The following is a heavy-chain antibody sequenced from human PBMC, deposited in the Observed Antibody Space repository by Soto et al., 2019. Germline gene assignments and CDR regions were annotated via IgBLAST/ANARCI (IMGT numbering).Heavy chain of an antibody. CDR2: IKSKTDGGTT. CDR3: TTGYYGDFWYFDY. D-gene: IGHD4-17*01. CDR1: GFTFSNAW. Sequence: GGSLRLSCAASGFTFSNAWMSWVRQAPGKGLEWVGRIKSKTDGGTTDYAAPVKGRFTISGDDSKNTLYLQMNSLKTEDTAVYYCTTGYYGDFWYFDYWGQGTLVTVSS. J-gene: IGHJ4*02. V-gene: IGHV3-15*01.